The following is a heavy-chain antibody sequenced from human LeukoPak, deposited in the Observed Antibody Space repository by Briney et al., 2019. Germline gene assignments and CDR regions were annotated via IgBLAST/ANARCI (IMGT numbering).Heavy chain of an antibody. J-gene: IGHJ4*02. CDR1: GGSISSYY. V-gene: IGHV4-59*01. CDR3: ARAFSSGWYPYSIGGLWFDY. Sequence: SETMSLTCAVSGGSISSYYWSWIRQPPGKGLEWIGYIYYTGSTNYNPSLKSRVTISVDTSKNQFSLKLSSVTAADTAVYYCARAFSSGWYPYSIGGLWFDYWGQGTLVTVSS. CDR2: IYYTGST. D-gene: IGHD6-19*01.